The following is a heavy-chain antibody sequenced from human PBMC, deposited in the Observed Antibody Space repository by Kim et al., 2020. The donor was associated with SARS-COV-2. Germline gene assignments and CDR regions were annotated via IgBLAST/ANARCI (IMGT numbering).Heavy chain of an antibody. V-gene: IGHV1-2*06. CDR2: INPNSGGT. CDR3: ARESGSYPYYFDY. D-gene: IGHD1-26*01. Sequence: ASVKVSCKASGYTFTGYYMHWVRQAPGQGLEWMGRINPNSGGTNYAQKFQGRVTMTRDTSISTAYMELSRLRSDDTAVYYCARESGSYPYYFDYWGQGTLVTVSS. CDR1: GYTFTGYY. J-gene: IGHJ4*02.